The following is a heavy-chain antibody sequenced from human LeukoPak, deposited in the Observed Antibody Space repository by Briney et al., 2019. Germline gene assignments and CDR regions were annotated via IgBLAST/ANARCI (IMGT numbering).Heavy chain of an antibody. CDR1: GFTFSSYS. D-gene: IGHD5-24*01. CDR3: ARDPRWLQGAFDI. J-gene: IGHJ3*02. CDR2: ISSSSSYI. V-gene: IGHV3-21*04. Sequence: GGSLRLSCAASGFTFSSYSMNWVRQAPGKGLEWVSSISSSSSYIYYADSVKGRFTISRDNAKNSLYLQMNSLRAEDTAVYYCARDPRWLQGAFDIWGQGTMVTVSS.